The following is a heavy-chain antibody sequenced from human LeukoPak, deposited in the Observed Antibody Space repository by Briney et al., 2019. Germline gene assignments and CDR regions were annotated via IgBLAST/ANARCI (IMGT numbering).Heavy chain of an antibody. CDR2: INWNGGST. V-gene: IGHV3-20*04. J-gene: IGHJ6*03. CDR1: GISLSNYG. CDR3: ARDSPGAPYYYYYYMDV. Sequence: PGGSLRLSCAVSGISLSNYGMSWVRQAPGKGLEWVSGINWNGGSTGYADSVKGRFTISRDNAKNSLYLQMNSLRAEDTALYYCARDSPGAPYYYYYYMDVWGKGTTVTVSS. D-gene: IGHD7-27*01.